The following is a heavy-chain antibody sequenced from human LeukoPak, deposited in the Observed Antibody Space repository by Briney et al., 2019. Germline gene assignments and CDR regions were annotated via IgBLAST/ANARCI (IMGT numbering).Heavy chain of an antibody. D-gene: IGHD1-26*01. V-gene: IGHV3-73*01. CDR1: GFTFRGSA. J-gene: IGHJ4*02. CDR2: VRSKANSYAT. Sequence: PGGSLRLSCAGSGFTFRGSAMHWVRQASGKGLEWVGRVRSKANSYATAYAASVKGRFTISRDDSKNTAYLQMNSLKTEDTAVYYCTSIVGTVRAGYYFDYWGQGTLVTVSS. CDR3: TSIVGTVRAGYYFDY.